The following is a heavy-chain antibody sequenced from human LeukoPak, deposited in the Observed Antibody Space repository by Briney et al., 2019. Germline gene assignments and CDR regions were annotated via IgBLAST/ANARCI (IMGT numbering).Heavy chain of an antibody. V-gene: IGHV3-48*01. CDR1: GFTFSSYS. J-gene: IGHJ3*02. Sequence: GGSLRLSCAASGFTFSSYSMNWVRQAPGKGLEWVSYISSSSSIIYYADSVKGRFTISRDNAKNSLYLQMNSLRAEDTAVYYCARDFSGIAVAGTAEPDAFDIWGQGTMVTVSS. D-gene: IGHD6-19*01. CDR2: ISSSSSII. CDR3: ARDFSGIAVAGTAEPDAFDI.